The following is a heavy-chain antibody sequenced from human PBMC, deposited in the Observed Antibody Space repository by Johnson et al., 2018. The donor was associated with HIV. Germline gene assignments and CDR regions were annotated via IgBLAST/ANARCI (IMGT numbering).Heavy chain of an antibody. CDR1: GFTFSNAW. D-gene: IGHD2-21*01. CDR3: ARDWVIGDAFDI. Sequence: EVQLVESGGGLVKPGGSLRLSCAASGFTFSNAWMSWVRQAPGKGLEWVSGITWNSGSIGYADSVKGRFTISRDNAKNSLYLQMNSLRAEDTAVYYCARDWVIGDAFDIWGQGTKVTVSS. J-gene: IGHJ3*02. V-gene: IGHV3-9*01. CDR2: ITWNSGSI.